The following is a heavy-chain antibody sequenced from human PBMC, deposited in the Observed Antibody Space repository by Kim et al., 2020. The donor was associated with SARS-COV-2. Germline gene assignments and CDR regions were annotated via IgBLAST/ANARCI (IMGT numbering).Heavy chain of an antibody. J-gene: IGHJ4*02. D-gene: IGHD3-16*02. CDR3: AKDLLFIGTFDY. Sequence: YAESVKGRFTSCRANAKNTLYLEMNTLRAEDTAVYYCAKDLLFIGTFDYWGQGTLVTVSS. V-gene: IGHV3-23*01.